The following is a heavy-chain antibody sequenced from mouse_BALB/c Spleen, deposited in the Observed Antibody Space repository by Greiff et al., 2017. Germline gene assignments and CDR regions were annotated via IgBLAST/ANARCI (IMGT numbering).Heavy chain of an antibody. J-gene: IGHJ4*01. V-gene: IGHV5-17*02. CDR1: GFTFSSFG. Sequence: EVKLVESGGGLVQPGGSRKLSCAASGFTFSSFGMHWVRQAPEKGLEWVAYISSGSSTIYYADTVKGRFTISRDNPKNTLFLQMTSLRSEDTAMYYCAKGHDYAMDYWGQGTSVTVSS. CDR2: ISSGSSTI. CDR3: AKGHDYAMDY.